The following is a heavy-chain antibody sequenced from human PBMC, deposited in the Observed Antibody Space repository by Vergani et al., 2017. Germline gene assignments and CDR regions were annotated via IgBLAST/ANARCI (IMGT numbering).Heavy chain of an antibody. Sequence: EVQLLESGGGLVQPGGSLRLSCAASGFTFSSYAMSWVRQAPGKGLEWVSAISGSGGSRYYADSVKGRFTISGDNSKNTLYLQMNSLRAEDTAVYYCAKDPVYDSSGYYLEYYFDYWGQGTLVTVSS. D-gene: IGHD3-22*01. CDR1: GFTFSSYA. CDR2: ISGSGGSR. J-gene: IGHJ4*02. CDR3: AKDPVYDSSGYYLEYYFDY. V-gene: IGHV3-23*01.